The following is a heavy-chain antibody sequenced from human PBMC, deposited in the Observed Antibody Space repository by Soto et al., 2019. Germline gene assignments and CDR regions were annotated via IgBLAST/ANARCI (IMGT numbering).Heavy chain of an antibody. D-gene: IGHD3-22*01. J-gene: IGHJ6*02. CDR2: IDPSDSYT. V-gene: IGHV5-10-1*01. CDR1: GYSFTSYW. CDR3: ARLNYYDSSEGYYGMDV. Sequence: GESLKISCKGSGYSFTSYWISWVRQMPGKGLEWMGRIDPSDSYTNYSPSFQGHVTISADKSISTAYLQWSSLKASDTAMYYCARLNYYDSSEGYYGMDVLGQGTTVTVSS.